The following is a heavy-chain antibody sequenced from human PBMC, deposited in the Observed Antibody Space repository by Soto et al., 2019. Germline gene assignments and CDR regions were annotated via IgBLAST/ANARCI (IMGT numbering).Heavy chain of an antibody. CDR1: GFTFSSYG. Sequence: QVQLVESGGGVVQPGRSLRLSCAASGFTFSSYGMHWVRQAPGKGLEWVAVISYDGSNKYYADSVKGRFTISKDNYKNTLYLQMNSLRAEDTAVYYCAKSRPGEYGDCADYGGQGPLVTVSS. J-gene: IGHJ4*02. CDR3: AKSRPGEYGDCADY. CDR2: ISYDGSNK. V-gene: IGHV3-30*18. D-gene: IGHD4-17*01.